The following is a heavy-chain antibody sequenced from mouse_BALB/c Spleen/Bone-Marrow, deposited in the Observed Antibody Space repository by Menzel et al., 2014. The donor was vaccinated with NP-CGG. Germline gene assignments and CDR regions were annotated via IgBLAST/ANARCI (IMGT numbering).Heavy chain of an antibody. D-gene: IGHD5-2*01. Sequence: VKVVESGPELVEPGASVKMSCKASGYTFTDYVITWVKRSSGQGLERIGENYLGSSSTNYNEKFKGKATLTAGKSSNAAYMRLSRLTSEGSGVYFCARRNTRRGYALDSWGQGTSVAVSS. CDR2: NYLGSSST. CDR1: GYTFTDYV. V-gene: IGHV1-77*01. CDR3: ARRNTRRGYALDS. J-gene: IGHJ4*01.